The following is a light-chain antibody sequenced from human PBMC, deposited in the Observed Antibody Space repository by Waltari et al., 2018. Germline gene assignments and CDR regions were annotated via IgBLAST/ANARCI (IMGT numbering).Light chain of an antibody. Sequence: EIVMTQSPATLSVSSGERATLSCRASQTVGSNLAWYQQKPGQAPRLLIYSASTRDTGSPPRFSGRGSGTEFTLIISSLQSEDFAVYYCQQYNDWPQTFGQGTKVEIK. CDR3: QQYNDWPQT. V-gene: IGKV3-15*01. J-gene: IGKJ1*01. CDR2: SAS. CDR1: QTVGSN.